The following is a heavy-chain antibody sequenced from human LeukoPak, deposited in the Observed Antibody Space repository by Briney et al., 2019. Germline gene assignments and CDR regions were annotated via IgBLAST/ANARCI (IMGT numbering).Heavy chain of an antibody. CDR1: GLIVSSNY. Sequence: PGGSLRLSCAASGLIVSSNYISWVRQAPGKGLEWVSIIYGGGSTYYAASVKGRFTISRDKSKNTLYLQMNSLRADDTAVYYCAAPYDTNAFDIWGQGTVVTVSS. J-gene: IGHJ3*02. V-gene: IGHV3-66*01. CDR2: IYGGGST. CDR3: AAPYDTNAFDI. D-gene: IGHD3-9*01.